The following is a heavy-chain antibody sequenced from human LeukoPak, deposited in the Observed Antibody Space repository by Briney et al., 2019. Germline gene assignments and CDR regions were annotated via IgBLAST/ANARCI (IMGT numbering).Heavy chain of an antibody. CDR2: IWYDGSHA. D-gene: IGHD6-13*01. CDR3: ARDRGYSSRWNFGKDYYMDV. CDR1: GFTFSTYG. J-gene: IGHJ6*03. Sequence: TGGSLRLSCSASGFTFSTYGMNWVRQAPGKGLEWVAVIWYDGSHANYADAVKGRFTISRDNSKNTLYLQMNSPRAEDTAVYYCARDRGYSSRWNFGKDYYMDVWAKGPRSPSP. V-gene: IGHV3-33*01.